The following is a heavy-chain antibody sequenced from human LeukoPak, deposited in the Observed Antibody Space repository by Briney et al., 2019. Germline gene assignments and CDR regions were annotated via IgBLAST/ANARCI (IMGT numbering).Heavy chain of an antibody. CDR2: IKPDGSEK. Sequence: GGSLRLSCAASGFTFSSYAMSWVRQAPGKGLEWVAMIKPDGSEKYYVDSVKGLFTISRDNAKNSLYLQMTSLRAEDTAVYYCTRDASGETASGPRMDVWGQGTTVTVSS. V-gene: IGHV3-7*05. D-gene: IGHD1-26*01. CDR1: GFTFSSYA. J-gene: IGHJ6*02. CDR3: TRDASGETASGPRMDV.